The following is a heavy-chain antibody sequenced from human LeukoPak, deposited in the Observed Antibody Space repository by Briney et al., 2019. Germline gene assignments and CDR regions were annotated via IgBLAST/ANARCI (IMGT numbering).Heavy chain of an antibody. J-gene: IGHJ4*02. CDR2: FDPEDGET. CDR1: GYTLTELS. D-gene: IGHD1-26*01. CDR3: ATVWPLVGAALFDY. Sequence: VPVKVSCKVSGYTLTELSMHWVRQAPGKGLEWMGGFDPEDGETIYAQKFQGRVTMTEDTSTDTAYMELSSLRSEDTAVYYCATVWPLVGAALFDYWGQGTLVTVSS. V-gene: IGHV1-24*01.